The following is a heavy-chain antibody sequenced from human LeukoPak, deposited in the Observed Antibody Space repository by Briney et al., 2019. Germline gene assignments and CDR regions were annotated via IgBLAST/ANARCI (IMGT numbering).Heavy chain of an antibody. CDR1: GGSISSYY. Sequence: SETLSLTCTVSGGSISSYYWSWIRQPAGKGLERIGRIYTSGSTNYNPSLKSRVTMSVDTSKNQFSLKLSSVTAADTAVYYCARADIVVVPAAIVDAFDIWGQGTMVTVSS. CDR3: ARADIVVVPAAIVDAFDI. CDR2: IYTSGST. J-gene: IGHJ3*02. D-gene: IGHD2-2*01. V-gene: IGHV4-4*07.